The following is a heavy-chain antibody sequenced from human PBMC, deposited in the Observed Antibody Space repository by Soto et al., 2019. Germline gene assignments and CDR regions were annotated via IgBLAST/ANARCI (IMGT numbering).Heavy chain of an antibody. CDR3: ARGRTYYDILTGYYPLKSYFDY. CDR1: GGSISSGGYY. CDR2: IYYSGST. V-gene: IGHV4-31*03. J-gene: IGHJ4*02. Sequence: SETLSLTCTVSGGSISSGGYYWSWIRQHPGKGLEWIGYIYYSGSTYYNPSLKSRVTISVDTSKNLFSLKLSSVTAADTAVYYCARGRTYYDILTGYYPLKSYFDYWGQGTLVTVSS. D-gene: IGHD3-9*01.